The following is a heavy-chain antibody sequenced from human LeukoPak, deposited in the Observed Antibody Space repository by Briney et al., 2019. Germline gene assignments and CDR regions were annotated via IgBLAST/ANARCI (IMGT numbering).Heavy chain of an antibody. J-gene: IGHJ4*02. Sequence: GGSMRLSCAASGFTFSSYAMHWVRQAPGKGLEWVAVISYDGSNKYYADSVKGRFTISRDNSKNTLYLQMNSLRAEDTAVYYCARAPFGSGYPFDYWGQGTLVTVSS. V-gene: IGHV3-30*04. CDR1: GFTFSSYA. CDR3: ARAPFGSGYPFDY. D-gene: IGHD5-12*01. CDR2: ISYDGSNK.